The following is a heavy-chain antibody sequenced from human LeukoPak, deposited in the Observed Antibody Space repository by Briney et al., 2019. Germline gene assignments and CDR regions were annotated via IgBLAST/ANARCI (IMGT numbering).Heavy chain of an antibody. CDR3: AKTHNPNFWNGYYYFDY. J-gene: IGHJ4*02. V-gene: IGHV3-23*01. CDR1: GFTFSSYA. CDR2: ISGSGSNT. Sequence: GGSLRLSCAASGFTFSSYAMSWVRQAPGKGLEWVSGISGSGSNTYYAYSVKGRFTISRENSKNTLYLQMNSLRAEDTAVYFCAKTHNPNFWNGYYYFDYWGQGALVTVSS. D-gene: IGHD3-3*01.